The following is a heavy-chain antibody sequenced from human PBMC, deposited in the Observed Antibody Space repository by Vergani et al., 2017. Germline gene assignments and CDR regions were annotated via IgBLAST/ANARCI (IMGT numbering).Heavy chain of an antibody. J-gene: IGHJ6*02. CDR3: ASEEVLTTIDYYYGMDV. CDR1: GYTFTGYY. V-gene: IGHV1-2*02. Sequence: QVQLVQSGAEVKKPGASVKVSCKASGYTFTGYYMHWVRQAPGQGLEWMGWINPNSGGTNYAQKFQGRVTMTRDTSISTAYMELSRLRSDDTAVYYCASEEVLTTIDYYYGMDVWGQGTTVTVSS. D-gene: IGHD4-17*01. CDR2: INPNSGGT.